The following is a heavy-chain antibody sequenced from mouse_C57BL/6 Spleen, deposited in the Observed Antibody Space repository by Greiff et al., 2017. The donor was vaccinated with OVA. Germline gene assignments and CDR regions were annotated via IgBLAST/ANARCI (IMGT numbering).Heavy chain of an antibody. CDR1: GYTFTSYW. D-gene: IGHD2-12*01. V-gene: IGHV1-69*01. Sequence: QVQLQQPGAELVMPGASVKLSCKASGYTFTSYWMHWVKHRPGQGLAWIGEIDPSDSYTNYNQKFKGKSTLTVDKSASTAYMQLSSLTSEDSAVYYCARKGILTNGYFDVWGTGTTVTVSS. J-gene: IGHJ1*03. CDR2: IDPSDSYT. CDR3: ARKGILTNGYFDV.